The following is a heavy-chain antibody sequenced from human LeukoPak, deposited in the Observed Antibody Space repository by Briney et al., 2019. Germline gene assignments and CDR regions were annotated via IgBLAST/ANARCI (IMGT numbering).Heavy chain of an antibody. CDR2: IYYSGST. V-gene: IGHV4-39*01. Sequence: SETLSLTCAVSGGSISSSNWWSWVRQPPGKGLEWIGSIYYSGSTYYNPSLKSRVTISVDTSKNQFSLKLSSVTAADTAVYHCASFVPAAIRGFDYWGQGTLVTVSS. D-gene: IGHD2-2*01. CDR1: GGSISSSNW. J-gene: IGHJ4*02. CDR3: ASFVPAAIRGFDY.